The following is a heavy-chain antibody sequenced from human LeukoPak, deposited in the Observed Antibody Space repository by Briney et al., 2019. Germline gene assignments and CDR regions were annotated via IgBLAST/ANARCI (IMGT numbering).Heavy chain of an antibody. CDR2: IKQDGSEK. Sequence: PGGSLRLSCAASGFTFSSYWMTWVRQAPGKGLEWVANIKQDGSEKYYVDAVKGRFTISRDNAKNSLYLQMNSLRAEDTAVYYCARSGHSYGFGYWGQGTLVTVSS. V-gene: IGHV3-7*01. CDR1: GFTFSSYW. D-gene: IGHD5-18*01. CDR3: ARSGHSYGFGY. J-gene: IGHJ4*02.